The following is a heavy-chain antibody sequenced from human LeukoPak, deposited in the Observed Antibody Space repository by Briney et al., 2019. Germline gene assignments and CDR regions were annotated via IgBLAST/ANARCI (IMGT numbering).Heavy chain of an antibody. D-gene: IGHD5-12*01. CDR1: GYTFTGYY. J-gene: IGHJ4*02. CDR3: ARADGWLRLRSLGFDY. Sequence: ASVKVSCKASGYTFTGYYMHWVRQAPGQGLEWMGWINPNSGRTNYAQKFQGRVTMTRDTSISTAYMELSRLRSDDTAVYYCARADGWLRLRSLGFDYWGQGTLVTVSS. CDR2: INPNSGRT. V-gene: IGHV1-2*02.